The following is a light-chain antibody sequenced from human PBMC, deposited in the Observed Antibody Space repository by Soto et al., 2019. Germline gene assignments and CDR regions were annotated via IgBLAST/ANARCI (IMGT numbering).Light chain of an antibody. CDR1: QRVSRN. V-gene: IGKV3D-15*01. Sequence: EIVLPQSPGTMSLSPGASAPLSGRASQRVSRNLAWYQQKPGQAPRLLIFGASTRATGIPATFSGSGSGTEFTLTIRSLQSEDFAVYYCQKYNNWPPITVGQGKRLEIK. CDR2: GAS. J-gene: IGKJ5*01. CDR3: QKYNNWPPIT.